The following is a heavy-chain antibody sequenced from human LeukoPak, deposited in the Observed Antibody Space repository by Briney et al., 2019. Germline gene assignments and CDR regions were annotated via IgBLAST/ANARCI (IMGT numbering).Heavy chain of an antibody. CDR2: VYYSGNT. Sequence: SETPSLTCTGSISSSNYYWGWIRQPPGKGLEWIGSVYYSGNTYYNPSLKSRVTIFVDISKNHFSLKLSSVTAADTAVYYCARGIAVAAPYYFDYWGQGTLVTVSS. CDR1: SISSSNYY. CDR3: ARGIAVAAPYYFDY. D-gene: IGHD6-19*01. J-gene: IGHJ4*02. V-gene: IGHV4-39*02.